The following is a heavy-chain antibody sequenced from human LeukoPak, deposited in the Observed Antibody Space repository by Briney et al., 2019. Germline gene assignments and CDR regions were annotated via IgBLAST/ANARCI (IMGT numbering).Heavy chain of an antibody. V-gene: IGHV1-18*01. Sequence: GASVKVSCKASGDTFTSYGISWVRQAPGQGLEWMVWISAYNGNTNYAQKLQGRVTMTTDTSTSTAYLELRSLRSDDPAVYYCARVYYDYVWGSPNLHAFDIWGQGTMVTVSS. CDR3: ARVYYDYVWGSPNLHAFDI. CDR2: ISAYNGNT. J-gene: IGHJ3*02. CDR1: GDTFTSYG. D-gene: IGHD3-16*01.